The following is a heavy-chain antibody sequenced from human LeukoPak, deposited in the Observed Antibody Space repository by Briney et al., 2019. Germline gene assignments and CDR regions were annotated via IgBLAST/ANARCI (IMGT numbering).Heavy chain of an antibody. V-gene: IGHV3-7*05. CDR3: VREAGCSHDS. CDR2: IKADGSAK. J-gene: IGHJ5*01. CDR1: GLTFSNYW. D-gene: IGHD6-13*01. Sequence: TGGSLRLSCAASGLTFSNYWMSWVRQAPGKGLEWVATIKADGSAKYYVDSVKGRFTISRDNAKNSLHLQMNSLRAEDTAVYYFVREAGCSHDSCGQGTLVTVSS.